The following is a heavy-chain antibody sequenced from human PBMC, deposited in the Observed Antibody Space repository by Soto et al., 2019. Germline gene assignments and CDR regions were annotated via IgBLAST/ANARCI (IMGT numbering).Heavy chain of an antibody. V-gene: IGHV3-21*01. CDR1: GFSFSTYS. D-gene: IGHD6-13*01. CDR3: ARGSLGQQSDY. J-gene: IGHJ4*02. Sequence: VGSLRLSCTAPGFSFSTYSMNWVRQAPGKGLEWVSSITGSSNYIYYADSMKGRFTISRDNAKNSLFLQMNSLRAEDTAVYYCARGSLGQQSDYWGQGTLVTVSS. CDR2: ITGSSNYI.